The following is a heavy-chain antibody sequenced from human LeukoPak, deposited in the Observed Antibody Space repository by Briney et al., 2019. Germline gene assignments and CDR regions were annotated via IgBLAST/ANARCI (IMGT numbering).Heavy chain of an antibody. CDR3: ARLKFYDSTGYSPGHYMDV. CDR1: GGPIYNY. Sequence: SETLSLTCTVSGGPIYNYWSWVRQTAGKGLEWIGRLYPGVSTNYNPSLKSRVTMSVDTSKNQFALKLSAMTAADTAVYYCARLKFYDSTGYSPGHYMDVWGKGTTVTVSS. D-gene: IGHD3-22*01. CDR2: LYPGVST. V-gene: IGHV4-4*07. J-gene: IGHJ6*03.